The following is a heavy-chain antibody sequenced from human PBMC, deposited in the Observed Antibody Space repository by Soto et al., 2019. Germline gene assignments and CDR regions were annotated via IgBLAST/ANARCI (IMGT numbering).Heavy chain of an antibody. J-gene: IGHJ5*02. CDR3: ARDHPCSSTSCSSLNWFDP. V-gene: IGHV4-4*02. Sequence: SETLSLTCAVSSGSISSSNWWSWVRQPPGKGLEWIGEIYHSGSTNYNPSLKSRVTISVDKSKNQFSLKLSSVTAADTAVYYCARDHPCSSTSCSSLNWFDPWGQGTLVTVSS. CDR1: SGSISSSNW. CDR2: IYHSGST. D-gene: IGHD2-2*01.